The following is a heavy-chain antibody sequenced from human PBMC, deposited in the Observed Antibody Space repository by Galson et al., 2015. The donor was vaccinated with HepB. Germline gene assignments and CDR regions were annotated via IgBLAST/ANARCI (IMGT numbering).Heavy chain of an antibody. J-gene: IGHJ6*02. D-gene: IGHD2-8*02. CDR2: INTNTGNP. Sequence: SVKVSCKASGYTFTSYAMNWVRQAPGQGLEWMGWINTNTGNPTYAQGFTGRFVFSLDTSVSTAYLQISSLKAEDTAVYYCARDSGPWWQAPYGMDVWGQGTTVTVSS. V-gene: IGHV7-4-1*02. CDR1: GYTFTSYA. CDR3: ARDSGPWWQAPYGMDV.